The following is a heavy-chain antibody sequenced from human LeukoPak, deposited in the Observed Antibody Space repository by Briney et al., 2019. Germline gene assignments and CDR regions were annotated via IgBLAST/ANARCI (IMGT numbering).Heavy chain of an antibody. Sequence: SETLSLTCTVSGGSISSSSYYWGWIRQPPGKGLEWIGSIYYSGSTYYNPPLKSRVTISVDTSKNQFSLKLSSVTAADTAVYYCARGDRDCSSTSCYGDFDYWGQGTLVTVSS. CDR3: ARGDRDCSSTSCYGDFDY. CDR2: IYYSGST. V-gene: IGHV4-39*01. CDR1: GGSISSSSYY. D-gene: IGHD2-2*01. J-gene: IGHJ4*02.